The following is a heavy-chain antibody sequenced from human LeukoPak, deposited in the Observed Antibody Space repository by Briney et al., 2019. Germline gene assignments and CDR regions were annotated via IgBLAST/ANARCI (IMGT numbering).Heavy chain of an antibody. CDR2: INPNSGGT. J-gene: IGHJ4*02. V-gene: IGHV1-2*02. CDR1: GHIFTGYY. D-gene: IGHD1-26*01. CDR3: ARHPYSGSYHFDY. Sequence: GASGRVSCKASGHIFTGYYMHRVRQAPGQGLEWMGWINPNSGGTNSAQKFQGRVTMTRDTSISTAYMELSRLTSDDTAVYYCARHPYSGSYHFDYWGQGTLVTVSS.